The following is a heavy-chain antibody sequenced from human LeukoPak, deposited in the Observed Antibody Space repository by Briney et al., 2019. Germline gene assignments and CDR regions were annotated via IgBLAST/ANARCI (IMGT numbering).Heavy chain of an antibody. J-gene: IGHJ4*02. D-gene: IGHD3-3*01. CDR2: MYYSGTS. CDR1: GGSINSYY. V-gene: IGHV4-59*01. CDR3: ARGLEKVDY. Sequence: PSETLSLTWTVSGGSINSYYWSWIRQPPGKGLEWIGYMYYSGTSNYNPSLKNRVTISVDTSKNQFSLKLSSVTAADTAVYYCARGLEKVDYWGQGTLVIVSS.